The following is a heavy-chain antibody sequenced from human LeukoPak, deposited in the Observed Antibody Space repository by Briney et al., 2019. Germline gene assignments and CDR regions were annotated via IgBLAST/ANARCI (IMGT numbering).Heavy chain of an antibody. CDR3: ARAGGIVVVPAASVYYYYYMDV. CDR2: MNPNSGNT. D-gene: IGHD2-2*01. CDR1: GYTFTSYD. Sequence: ASVNVSCKASGYTFTSYDINWVRQATGQGLECMGWMNPNSGNTGYAQKFQGRVTMTRNTSISTAYMELSSLRSEDTAVYYCARAGGIVVVPAASVYYYYYMDVWGKGTTVTVSS. J-gene: IGHJ6*03. V-gene: IGHV1-8*01.